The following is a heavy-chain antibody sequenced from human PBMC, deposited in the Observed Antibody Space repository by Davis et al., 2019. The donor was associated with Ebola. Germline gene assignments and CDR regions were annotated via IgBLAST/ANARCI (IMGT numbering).Heavy chain of an antibody. V-gene: IGHV1-3*01. CDR2: INAGNGNT. Sequence: AASVKVSCKASGYTFTNYAIHWVRQAPGQRLEWMGWINAGNGNTKYSQKFQGRVTITRDTSASTAYMELSSLRSEDTAVYYCARDSSGWYYFDYWGQGTLVTVSS. CDR1: GYTFTNYA. J-gene: IGHJ4*02. CDR3: ARDSSGWYYFDY. D-gene: IGHD6-19*01.